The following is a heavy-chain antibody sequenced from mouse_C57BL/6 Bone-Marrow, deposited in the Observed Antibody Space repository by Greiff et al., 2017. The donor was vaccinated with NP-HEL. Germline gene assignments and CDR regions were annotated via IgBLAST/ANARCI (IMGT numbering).Heavy chain of an antibody. Sequence: EVKVEESGGGLVQPGGSMKLSCVASGFTFSNYWMNWVRQSPEKGLEWVAQIRLKSDNYATHYAESVKGRFTISRDDSKSSVYLQMNNLRAEDTGIYYCTGGMDAYWGQGTLVTVSA. CDR2: IRLKSDNYAT. V-gene: IGHV6-3*01. J-gene: IGHJ3*01. CDR1: GFTFSNYW. D-gene: IGHD2-3*01. CDR3: TGGMDAY.